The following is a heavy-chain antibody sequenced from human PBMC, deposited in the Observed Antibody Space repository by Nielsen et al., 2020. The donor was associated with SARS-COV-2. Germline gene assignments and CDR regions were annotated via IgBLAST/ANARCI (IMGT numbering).Heavy chain of an antibody. Sequence: GGSLRLSCAASGFTFSSYSMNWVRQAPGKGLEWVSSISSSSSTIYYADSVKGRFTISRDNAKNSLYLQMNSLRDEDTAVYYCARVSSDSSSWYSYYYYYGMDVWGQGTTVTVSS. CDR3: ARVSSDSSSWYSYYYYYGMDV. D-gene: IGHD6-13*01. V-gene: IGHV3-48*02. CDR2: ISSSSSTI. CDR1: GFTFSSYS. J-gene: IGHJ6*02.